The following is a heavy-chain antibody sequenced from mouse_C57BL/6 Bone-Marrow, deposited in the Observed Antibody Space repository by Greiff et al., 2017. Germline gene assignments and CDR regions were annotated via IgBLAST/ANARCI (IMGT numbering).Heavy chain of an antibody. D-gene: IGHD1-1*01. V-gene: IGHV14-4*01. CDR2: IDPENGDP. CDR1: GFNIKDDY. Sequence: DVHLVESGAELVRPGASVKLSCTASGFNIKDDYMHWVKQRPEQGLEWIGWIDPENGDPEYASKFQGKATITAATSSNTAYLQLSSLTSEDTAVYYWTTSGSSSFYAMDYWGQGTSVTVSS. J-gene: IGHJ4*01. CDR3: TTSGSSSFYAMDY.